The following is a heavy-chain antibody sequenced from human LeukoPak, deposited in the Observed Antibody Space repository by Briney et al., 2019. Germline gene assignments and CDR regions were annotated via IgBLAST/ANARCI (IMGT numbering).Heavy chain of an antibody. V-gene: IGHV1-69*02. CDR3: ARGTTGTTAFFYFDY. CDR1: GGTFSSYT. D-gene: IGHD1-7*01. CDR2: IIPILGIA. J-gene: IGHJ4*02. Sequence: SVKVSCKASGGTFSSYTISWVRRAPGQGLEWMGRIIPILGIANYAQKFQGRVTITADKSTSTAYMELSSLRAEDTAVYYCARGTTGTTAFFYFDYWGQGTLVTVSS.